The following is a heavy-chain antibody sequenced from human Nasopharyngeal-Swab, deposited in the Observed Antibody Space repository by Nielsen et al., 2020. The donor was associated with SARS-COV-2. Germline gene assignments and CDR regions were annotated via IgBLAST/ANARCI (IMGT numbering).Heavy chain of an antibody. Sequence: SETLSLTCTVSGGSISTYYWSWIRQPPGKGLEWIGYIYYSGSTNYNPSLKSRVTISVDTSKNQFSLKLSSVTAADTAVHYCARDDRGHDYWGQGTLVTVSS. CDR1: GGSISTYY. J-gene: IGHJ4*02. CDR3: ARDDRGHDY. V-gene: IGHV4-59*01. CDR2: IYYSGST.